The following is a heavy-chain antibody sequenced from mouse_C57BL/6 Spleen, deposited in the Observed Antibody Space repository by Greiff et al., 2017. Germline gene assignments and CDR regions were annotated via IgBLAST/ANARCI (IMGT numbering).Heavy chain of an antibody. Sequence: EVKLLESGPELVKPGDSVKISCKASGFSFTGYFMNWVLQSHGKSLEWIGRISPYNGDTFYNQKFKGKVTLTVDNSNRTLHMQLLSLTSEDSAVYYCARLNYGGNYGFAVWGPGTLVTVSA. CDR3: ARLNYGGNYGFAV. D-gene: IGHD1-1*01. CDR2: ISPYNGDT. V-gene: IGHV1-20*01. J-gene: IGHJ3*01. CDR1: GFSFTGYF.